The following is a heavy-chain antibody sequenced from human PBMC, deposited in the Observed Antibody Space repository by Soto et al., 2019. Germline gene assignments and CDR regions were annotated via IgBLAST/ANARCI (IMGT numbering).Heavy chain of an antibody. CDR2: ISYDGTIK. V-gene: IGHV3-30-3*01. Sequence: PGGSLRLSCAASGFTFSYYNMHWVRQAPGMGLEWVAVISYDGTIKYYADSVKGRFTISRDNSKNKLYLQMNSLRVEDTAVYYCAGSRKSCSGGSCYGWDYYGMDVWGQGTTVTVSS. CDR3: AGSRKSCSGGSCYGWDYYGMDV. J-gene: IGHJ6*02. CDR1: GFTFSYYN. D-gene: IGHD2-15*01.